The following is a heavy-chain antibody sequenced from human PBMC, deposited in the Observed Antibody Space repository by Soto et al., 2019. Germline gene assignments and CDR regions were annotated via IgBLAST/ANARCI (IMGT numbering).Heavy chain of an antibody. Sequence: EVQLLESGGGLVQPGGSLSLSCTASGFTLTTYALTWVRQAPGKGLEWVSYISSDGDPTYYADSVKGRFTISRDNSKNTLCLQLNSLRAEDMAVYYCAREIRPSCGGDCYWGRPFDNWGQGTLVTVSS. CDR1: GFTLTTYA. CDR3: AREIRPSCGGDCYWGRPFDN. D-gene: IGHD2-21*02. CDR2: ISSDGDPT. J-gene: IGHJ4*02. V-gene: IGHV3-23*01.